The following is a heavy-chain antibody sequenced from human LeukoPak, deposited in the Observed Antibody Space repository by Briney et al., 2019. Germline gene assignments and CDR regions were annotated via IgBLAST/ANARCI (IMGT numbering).Heavy chain of an antibody. D-gene: IGHD1-26*01. CDR2: IYTTGST. CDR3: AREGGSYKDPYYYYMDV. CDR1: GGSISSGSYY. V-gene: IGHV4-61*02. J-gene: IGHJ6*03. Sequence: SETLSLTCTVSGGSISSGSYYWSWLRQPAGKGLEWIGRIYTTGSTNYNPSLKSRVTISVDTSKNQFSMKLSSVTAADTAVYYCAREGGSYKDPYYYYMDVWGKGTTVTVSS.